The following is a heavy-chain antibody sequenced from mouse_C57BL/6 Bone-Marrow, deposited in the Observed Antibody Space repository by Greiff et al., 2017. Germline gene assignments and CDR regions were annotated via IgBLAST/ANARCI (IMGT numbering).Heavy chain of an antibody. Sequence: EVKLQESGGGLVQPGGSLKLSCAASGFTFSDYGMAWVRQAPRKGPEWVAFISNLAYSIYYADTVTGRFTISRENAKNTLYLEMSSLRSEDTAMYYCARQGTYYYGSSYDYAMDYWGQGTSVTVSS. J-gene: IGHJ4*01. V-gene: IGHV5-15*01. CDR2: ISNLAYSI. CDR1: GFTFSDYG. CDR3: ARQGTYYYGSSYDYAMDY. D-gene: IGHD1-1*01.